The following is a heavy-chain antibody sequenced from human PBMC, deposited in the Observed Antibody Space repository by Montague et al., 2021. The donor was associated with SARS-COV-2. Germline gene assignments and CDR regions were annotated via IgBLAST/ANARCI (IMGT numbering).Heavy chain of an antibody. Sequence: SETLSLTCVVSDVSLSTSTWWSWVRQSPEKGLEWVGEIYLSGFTQYNPSVKSRVSISLDDSRSQFSLRLTSVTAADTAVYFCARGGLGSRGFDYWGQGTLVTVSS. D-gene: IGHD3/OR15-3a*01. V-gene: IGHV4-4*02. CDR2: IYLSGFT. CDR3: ARGGLGSRGFDY. J-gene: IGHJ4*02. CDR1: DVSLSTSTW.